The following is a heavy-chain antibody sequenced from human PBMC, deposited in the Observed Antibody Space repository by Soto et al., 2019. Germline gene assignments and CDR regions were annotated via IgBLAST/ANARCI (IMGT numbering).Heavy chain of an antibody. D-gene: IGHD3-3*01. J-gene: IGHJ5*02. CDR1: GYTFTGYY. CDR3: AREVGRNYDFWSGYRLNWFDP. Sequence: ASVKVSCKASGYTFTGYYMHWVRQAPGQGLEWMGWINPNSGGTNYAQKFQGWVTMTRDTSISTAYMELSRLRSDDTAVYYRAREVGRNYDFWSGYRLNWFDPWGQGTLVTGSS. CDR2: INPNSGGT. V-gene: IGHV1-2*04.